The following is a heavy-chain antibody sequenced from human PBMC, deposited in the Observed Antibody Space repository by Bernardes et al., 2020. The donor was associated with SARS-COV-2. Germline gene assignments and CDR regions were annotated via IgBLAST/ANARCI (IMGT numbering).Heavy chain of an antibody. Sequence: GGSLRLSCAASGFTFSSYAMSWVRQAPGKGLEWVSAISCSGGSTYYADSVKGRFTISRDNSKNTLYLQMNSLRAEDTAVYYCARIPPRYCSGGSCLYGMDVWGQGTTVTVSS. V-gene: IGHV3-23*01. J-gene: IGHJ6*02. CDR3: ARIPPRYCSGGSCLYGMDV. CDR2: ISCSGGST. D-gene: IGHD2-15*01. CDR1: GFTFSSYA.